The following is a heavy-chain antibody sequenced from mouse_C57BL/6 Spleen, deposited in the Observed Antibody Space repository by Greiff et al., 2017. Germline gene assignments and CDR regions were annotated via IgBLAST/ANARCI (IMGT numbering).Heavy chain of an antibody. CDR1: GFTFSSYA. CDR3: ARNGNYYGYEGYAMDD. V-gene: IGHV5-4*03. CDR2: ISDGGSYT. Sequence: DVMLVESGGGLVKPGGSLKLSCAASGFTFSSYAMSWVRQTPEKRLEWVATISDGGSYTYYPDNVKGRFTISRDNAKNNLYLQMSQLKSEDTYMYYCARNGNYYGYEGYAMDDWGKGTSVTVSS. J-gene: IGHJ4*01. D-gene: IGHD2-2*01.